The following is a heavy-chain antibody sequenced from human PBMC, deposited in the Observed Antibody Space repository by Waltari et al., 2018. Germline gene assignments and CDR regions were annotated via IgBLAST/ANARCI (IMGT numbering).Heavy chain of an antibody. D-gene: IGHD3-16*02. CDR1: GFTFSSYW. V-gene: IGHV3-7*01. CDR2: IKQDGSEK. Sequence: EVQLVESGGGLVQPGGSLRLSCAASGFTFSSYWMSWVRQAPGKGLEWVANIKQDGSEKYYVDSVKGRFTISRDNAKNSLYLQMNSLRAEDTAVYYCARWNYDYVWGSYRDYFDYWGQGTLVTVSS. J-gene: IGHJ4*02. CDR3: ARWNYDYVWGSYRDYFDY.